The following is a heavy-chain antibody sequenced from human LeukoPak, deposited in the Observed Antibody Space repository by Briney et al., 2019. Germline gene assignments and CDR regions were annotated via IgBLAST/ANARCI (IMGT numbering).Heavy chain of an antibody. D-gene: IGHD6-13*01. CDR2: IYYSGST. CDR1: GGSISSYY. CDR3: ARAVAAAGNKGYCYYGMDV. V-gene: IGHV4-59*01. J-gene: IGHJ6*02. Sequence: SETLSLTCTVSGGSISSYYWSWIRQPPGKGLEWIGYIYYSGSTNYNPSLKSRVTISVDTSKNQFSLKLSSVTAADTAVYYCARAVAAAGNKGYCYYGMDVWGQGTTVTVSS.